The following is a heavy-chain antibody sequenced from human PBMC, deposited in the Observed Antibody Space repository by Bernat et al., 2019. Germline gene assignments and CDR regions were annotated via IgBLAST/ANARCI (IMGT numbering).Heavy chain of an antibody. CDR1: GGSFSGYY. V-gene: IGHV4-34*01. D-gene: IGHD6-13*01. CDR2: INHSGST. J-gene: IGHJ5*02. Sequence: QVQLQQWGAGLLKPSETLSLTCAVYGGSFSGYYWSWIRQPPGKGLEWIGEINHSGSTNYNPSLKSRVTISVDTAKNQFSRKLSSVTAADTAVYYWAGSVGSSWYWWFDPWGQGTLVTVSS. CDR3: AGSVGSSWYWWFDP.